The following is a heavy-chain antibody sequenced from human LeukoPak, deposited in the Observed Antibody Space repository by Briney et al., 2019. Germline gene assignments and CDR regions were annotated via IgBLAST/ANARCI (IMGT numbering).Heavy chain of an antibody. D-gene: IGHD6-19*01. CDR3: ARGRQWLVRGFDY. Sequence: SETLSLTCTVSGGSISSYYWSWIRQPPGKGLEWIGYIYYSGSTNYNPSLKSRVTISVDTSKNQFSLKLSSVTAADTAVYYSARGRQWLVRGFDYWGQGTLVTVSS. V-gene: IGHV4-59*01. CDR1: GGSISSYY. CDR2: IYYSGST. J-gene: IGHJ4*02.